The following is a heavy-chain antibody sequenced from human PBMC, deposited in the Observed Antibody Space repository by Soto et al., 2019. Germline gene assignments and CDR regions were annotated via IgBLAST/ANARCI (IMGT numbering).Heavy chain of an antibody. CDR2: ISYDGHNK. J-gene: IGHJ3*02. Sequence: GGSLRLSCAASGFIFSSYAVHWVRQAPGKGLEWVAIISYDGHNKYYADSVKGRFTISRDNAKNTLYLQMNSLRAEDTAVYCCARDLQMRLDAFDIWGQGTMVTVSS. CDR1: GFIFSSYA. CDR3: ARDLQMRLDAFDI. V-gene: IGHV3-30-3*01.